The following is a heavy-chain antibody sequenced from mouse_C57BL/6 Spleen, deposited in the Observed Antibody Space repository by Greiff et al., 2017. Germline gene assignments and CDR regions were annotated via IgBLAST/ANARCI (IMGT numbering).Heavy chain of an antibody. CDR2: IYPRSGNT. V-gene: IGHV1-81*01. CDR1: GYTFTSYG. CDR3: ARGKDNGYYVDY. Sequence: VQLQESGAELARPGASVKLFCKASGYTFTSYGISWVKQRTGQGLECIGEIYPRSGNTFYNEKFKGKATLTADKSSSTAYMELRRLTSEDSAVYFCARGKDNGYYVDYWGQGAALTVSA. J-gene: IGHJ2*01. D-gene: IGHD2-2*01.